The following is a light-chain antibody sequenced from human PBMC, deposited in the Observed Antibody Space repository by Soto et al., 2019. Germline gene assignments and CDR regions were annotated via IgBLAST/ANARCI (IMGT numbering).Light chain of an antibody. J-gene: IGKJ3*01. V-gene: IGKV1-39*01. Sequence: DIQMTQSPSSLSASVGDRVTITCRASQSISSYLYWYQQKPGKAPKLLIYAASSLQSGVPSRFSGSGSGTDFTLTISSLQPEDFATYYCQQSYSTPRCTFGPGTKVDIK. CDR3: QQSYSTPRCT. CDR2: AAS. CDR1: QSISSY.